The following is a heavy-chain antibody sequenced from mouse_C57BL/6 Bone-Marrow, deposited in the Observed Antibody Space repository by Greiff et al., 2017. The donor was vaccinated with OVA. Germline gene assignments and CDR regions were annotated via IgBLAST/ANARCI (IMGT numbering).Heavy chain of an antibody. V-gene: IGHV1-82*01. CDR2: IYPGDGDT. CDR3: AGAWFAD. CDR1: GYAFSSSW. J-gene: IGHJ3*01. Sequence: QVQLQQSGPELVKPGASVKISCKASGYAFSSSWMNWVKQRPGKGLEWIGRIYPGDGDTNYNGKFKGKATLTADKSSSTAYMQRSSLTSEDSAVYFCAGAWFADWGKGTLVTVSA.